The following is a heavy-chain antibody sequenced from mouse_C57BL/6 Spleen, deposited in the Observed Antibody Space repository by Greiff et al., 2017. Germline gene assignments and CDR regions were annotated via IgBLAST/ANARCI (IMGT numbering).Heavy chain of an antibody. CDR2: IHPNSGST. V-gene: IGHV1-64*01. CDR1: GYTFTSYW. D-gene: IGHD1-1*01. CDR3: ARSYYYGSSSSYAMHY. Sequence: QVQLQQPGAELVKPGASVKLSCKASGYTFTSYWMHWVKQRPGQGLEWIGMIHPNSGSTNYNEKFKSKATLTVDKSSSTAYMQLSSLTSEDSAVYYCARSYYYGSSSSYAMHYWGQGTSVTVSS. J-gene: IGHJ4*01.